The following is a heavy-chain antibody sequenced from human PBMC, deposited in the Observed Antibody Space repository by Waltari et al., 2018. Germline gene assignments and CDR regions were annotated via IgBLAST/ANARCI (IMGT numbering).Heavy chain of an antibody. J-gene: IGHJ4*02. CDR2: IYNDGTK. CDR1: GFIVSPKY. V-gene: IGHV3-53*01. D-gene: IGHD2-21*02. Sequence: EVQLVESGGGVIQPGGSLRLSCAASGFIVSPKYMSWVRQAPGKGLEWVSVIYNDGTKLYADSVKGRFTVSRDNSKNMVHLQMDSLRAEDTAVYYCATDGDGDCSLCLAQWGQGTLVTVSS. CDR3: ATDGDGDCSLCLAQ.